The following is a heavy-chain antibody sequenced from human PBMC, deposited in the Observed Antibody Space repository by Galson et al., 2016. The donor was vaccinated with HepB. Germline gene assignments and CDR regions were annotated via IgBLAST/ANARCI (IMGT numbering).Heavy chain of an antibody. J-gene: IGHJ4*02. V-gene: IGHV3-23*01. Sequence: SLRLSCAASGFNFRNFAMGWVRQAPGKGLEWVSSIVAFDETTYYADSVKGRFIISRVNSKNTLSLQMNSLRAEDTAIYYCASHPDTFDHWGQGTLVTVSS. CDR3: ASHPDTFDH. CDR1: GFNFRNFA. D-gene: IGHD5-18*01. CDR2: IVAFDETT.